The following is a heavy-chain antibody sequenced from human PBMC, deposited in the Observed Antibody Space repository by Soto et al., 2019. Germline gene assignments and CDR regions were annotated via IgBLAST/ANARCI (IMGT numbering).Heavy chain of an antibody. CDR3: ARDSYDSSGSSGYSFDY. CDR2: IYYSGST. D-gene: IGHD3-22*01. V-gene: IGHV4-30-4*01. J-gene: IGHJ4*02. CDR1: GGSISSGDYY. Sequence: QVQLQESGPGLVKPSQTLSLTCTVSGGSISSGDYYWNWIRQPPGKGLEWIGYIYYSGSTYYNPYLKSRVTISVDTSKNQFSLKLSSVTAADTAVYYCARDSYDSSGSSGYSFDYWGQGTRVTVSS.